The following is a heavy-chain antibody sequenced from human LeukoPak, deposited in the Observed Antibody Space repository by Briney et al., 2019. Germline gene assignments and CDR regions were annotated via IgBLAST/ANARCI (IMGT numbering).Heavy chain of an antibody. CDR2: ISSSGSTI. CDR3: ARDSCSSTSCYSDNWFDP. V-gene: IGHV3-11*01. Sequence: GGSLRLSCAASGFTFSDYYMSWIRQAPGKGLEWVSYISSSGSTIYYADSVKGRFTISRDNAKNSLYLQMNSLRAEDTAVCYCARDSCSSTSCYSDNWFDPWGQGTLVTVSS. J-gene: IGHJ5*02. D-gene: IGHD2-2*01. CDR1: GFTFSDYY.